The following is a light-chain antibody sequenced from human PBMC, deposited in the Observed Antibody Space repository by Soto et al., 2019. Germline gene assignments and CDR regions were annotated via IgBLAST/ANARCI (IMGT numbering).Light chain of an antibody. CDR3: QHTFTPPT. J-gene: IGKJ3*01. CDR2: AAS. Sequence: DIQMTQSPSSLSASVGDRVTIACRASQSIAGFLNWYQQKPGKAPDLLIYAASSLQSGVTPRFSGSGSGADFHLTSSPLQPEVSANYFRQHTFTPPTFGPGT. CDR1: QSIAGF. V-gene: IGKV1-39*01.